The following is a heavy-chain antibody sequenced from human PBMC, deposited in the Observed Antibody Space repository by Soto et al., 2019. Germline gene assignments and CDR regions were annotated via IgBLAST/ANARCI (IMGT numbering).Heavy chain of an antibody. Sequence: PGGSLRLSCAASGFTFSSYSMNWVRQAPGKGLEWVSYISSSTSTIYYADSVKGRFTISRDNAKNSLYLQMNSLRAEDTAVYYCARDPYSSSWYTPDYWGQGTLVTVSS. CDR3: ARDPYSSSWYTPDY. CDR2: ISSSTSTI. V-gene: IGHV3-48*01. J-gene: IGHJ4*02. D-gene: IGHD6-13*01. CDR1: GFTFSSYS.